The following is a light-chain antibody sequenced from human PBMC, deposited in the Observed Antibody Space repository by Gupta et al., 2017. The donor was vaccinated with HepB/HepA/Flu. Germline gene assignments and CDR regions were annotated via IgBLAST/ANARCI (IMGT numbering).Light chain of an antibody. CDR2: EVR. Sequence: QSALTHPASVSGSPVQSITIPCSGTSSDVGSYNLVPWYQQNPGKAPKLMIYEVRQRPSGVSNRFSGSKSGNTASLTISGLQAEDEADYYCGAQGNNRGVFGGGTRLTVL. CDR3: GAQGNNRGV. CDR1: SSDVGSYNL. V-gene: IGLV2-23*02. J-gene: IGLJ3*02.